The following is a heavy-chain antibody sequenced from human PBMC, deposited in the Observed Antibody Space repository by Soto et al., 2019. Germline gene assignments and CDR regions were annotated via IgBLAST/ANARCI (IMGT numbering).Heavy chain of an antibody. J-gene: IGHJ4*02. Sequence: EVQLVESGGGLVKPGGTLRVSCAASGITFSNVWMTWVRQAPGKGLEWVGRIKSKTDGGTTDYGAPVRGRFTISRDDSKNTLYLQTNSLKTGDTAVYYCTTGRFSSSLYFDSWGQGTLVTVSS. CDR3: TTGRFSSSLYFDS. D-gene: IGHD6-6*01. CDR2: IKSKTDGGTT. V-gene: IGHV3-15*01. CDR1: GITFSNVW.